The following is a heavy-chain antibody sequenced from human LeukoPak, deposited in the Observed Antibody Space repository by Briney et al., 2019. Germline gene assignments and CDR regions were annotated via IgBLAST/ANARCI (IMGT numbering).Heavy chain of an antibody. Sequence: SVKISCKASGGTFSSYAISWVRQAPGQGLEWMGRIIPILGIANYAQKFQGRVTITADKSTSTAYMELSSLRSEDTAVYYCARARSGYEEFDYWGQGTLVTVSS. CDR3: ARARSGYEEFDY. D-gene: IGHD5-12*01. J-gene: IGHJ4*02. V-gene: IGHV1-69*04. CDR2: IIPILGIA. CDR1: GGTFSSYA.